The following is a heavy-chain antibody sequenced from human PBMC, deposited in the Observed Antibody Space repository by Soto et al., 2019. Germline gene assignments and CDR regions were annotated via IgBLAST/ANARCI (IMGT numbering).Heavy chain of an antibody. D-gene: IGHD4-4*01. J-gene: IGHJ6*02. CDR2: INSDGTST. CDR1: GFTFSGYS. V-gene: IGHV3-74*03. CDR3: AGPNSNYVYWYYYGLDV. Sequence: SGGSLRLSCTASGFTFSGYSMHWVRQAPGKGLVWVSHINSDGTSTTYADSVKGRFTISRDNAKNTLYLQMNSLRAEDSGVYYCAGPNSNYVYWYYYGLDVWGRGTTVTVSS.